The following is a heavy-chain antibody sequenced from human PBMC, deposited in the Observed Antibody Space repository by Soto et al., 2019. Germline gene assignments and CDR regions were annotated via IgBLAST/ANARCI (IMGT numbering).Heavy chain of an antibody. CDR3: TSRLSTPPFGY. D-gene: IGHD2-2*01. CDR1: GFSFSGSS. V-gene: IGHV3-73*02. CDR2: IRSKANSYAT. Sequence: EEQLVESGGGLVQPGGSLKLSCAASGFSFSGSSMHWVRQASGKGLEWVGRIRSKANSYATTYAASVKGRFTISRDDSTNTAYLQMNSLQTEDTAIYYCTSRLSTPPFGYWGQGTLVTVSS. J-gene: IGHJ4*02.